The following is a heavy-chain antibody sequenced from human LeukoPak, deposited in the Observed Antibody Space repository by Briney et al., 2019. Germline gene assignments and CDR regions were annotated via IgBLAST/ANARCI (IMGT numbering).Heavy chain of an antibody. J-gene: IGHJ4*02. CDR1: GFTFSSYS. CDR3: ARGSGSGSYYNPFDY. Sequence: GGSLRLSCAASGFTFSSYSMNWVRQAPGKGLEWVSYISSSGSTIYYADSVKGRFTISRDNAKNSLYLQMNSLRAEDTALYHCARGSGSGSYYNPFDYWGQGILVTVSS. V-gene: IGHV3-48*04. CDR2: ISSSGSTI. D-gene: IGHD3-10*01.